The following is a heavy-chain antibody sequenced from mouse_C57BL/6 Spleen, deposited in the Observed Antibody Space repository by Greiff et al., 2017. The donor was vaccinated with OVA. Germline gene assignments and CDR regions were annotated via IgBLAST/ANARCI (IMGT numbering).Heavy chain of an antibody. CDR2: IYPGDGDT. Sequence: QVQLQQSGPELVKPGASVKISCKASGYAFSSSWMNWVKQRPGKGLEWIGRIYPGDGDTNYNGKFKGKATLTADKSSSTAYMQLSSLTSEDSAVYFCARATTGAYWGQGTLVTVSA. CDR1: GYAFSSSW. V-gene: IGHV1-82*01. D-gene: IGHD2-12*01. J-gene: IGHJ3*01. CDR3: ARATTGAY.